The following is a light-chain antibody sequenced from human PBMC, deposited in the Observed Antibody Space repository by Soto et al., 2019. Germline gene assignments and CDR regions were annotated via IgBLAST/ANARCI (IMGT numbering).Light chain of an antibody. J-gene: IGKJ1*01. V-gene: IGKV2-28*01. CDR2: LGS. Sequence: DIVTTQSPLSLPVTPGEPASISCRSSQSLLHSNGYNYLDWYLQKPGQSPQLLSYLGSNRASGVPDRFSGSGSGTDFTLKISRVEAEYVGVYFCMQALQGTFRQGTKVEIK. CDR1: QSLLHSNGYNY. CDR3: MQALQGT.